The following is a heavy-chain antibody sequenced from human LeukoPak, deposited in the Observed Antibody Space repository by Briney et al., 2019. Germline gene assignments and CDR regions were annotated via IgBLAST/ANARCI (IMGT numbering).Heavy chain of an antibody. CDR3: AGYYDYVWGSYRDDAFDI. Sequence: SETLSLTCTVSGGSISSYYWSWIRQPPGKGLEWIGYIYYSGSTNYNPSLKSRVTISVDTSKNQFSLKLSSVTAADTAVYYCAGYYDYVWGSYRDDAFDIWGQGTMVTVSS. J-gene: IGHJ3*02. D-gene: IGHD3-16*02. CDR2: IYYSGST. V-gene: IGHV4-59*01. CDR1: GGSISSYY.